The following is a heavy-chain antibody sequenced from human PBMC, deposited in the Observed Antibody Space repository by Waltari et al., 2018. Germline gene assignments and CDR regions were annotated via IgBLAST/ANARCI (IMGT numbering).Heavy chain of an antibody. CDR3: ARHEGRGSGSDAFDI. Sequence: QVQLQESGPGLVKPSETLSLTCAVSGYSISSGHYWGWIRQPPGKGLEWIGSIYHSGSTYYNPSLKSRVTISVDTSKNQFSLKLSSVTAADTAVYYCARHEGRGSGSDAFDIWGQGTMVTVSS. CDR1: GYSISSGHY. D-gene: IGHD1-26*01. V-gene: IGHV4-38-2*01. J-gene: IGHJ3*02. CDR2: IYHSGST.